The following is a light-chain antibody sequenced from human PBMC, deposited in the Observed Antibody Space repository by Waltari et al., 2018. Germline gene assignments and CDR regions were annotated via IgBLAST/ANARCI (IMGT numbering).Light chain of an antibody. CDR2: YAS. CDR1: RGISNY. Sequence: DIQMTQSPSSLSASVGDTVTITCRASRGISNYLAWYLQKPGKAPKPLIYYASNLESGVPSSFSGSGSGTDFTFTISSLQPEDFATYYCQQHNSYPRTFGQGTKVEIK. J-gene: IGKJ1*01. V-gene: IGKV1-16*01. CDR3: QQHNSYPRT.